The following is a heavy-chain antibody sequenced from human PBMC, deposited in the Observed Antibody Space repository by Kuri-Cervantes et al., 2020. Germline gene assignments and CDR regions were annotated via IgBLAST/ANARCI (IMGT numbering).Heavy chain of an antibody. Sequence: VKVSCKASGYTFTNCALHWVRQAPGQRLEWMGWINAGNGNTKYSQKFQGRVTMTRDTSARTAFMELSSLSSEDTAVYYCARDLRLSSYSGYAFDIWGQGTKVTVSS. V-gene: IGHV1-3*01. CDR1: GYTFTNCA. CDR2: INAGNGNT. D-gene: IGHD3-3*01. CDR3: ARDLRLSSYSGYAFDI. J-gene: IGHJ3*02.